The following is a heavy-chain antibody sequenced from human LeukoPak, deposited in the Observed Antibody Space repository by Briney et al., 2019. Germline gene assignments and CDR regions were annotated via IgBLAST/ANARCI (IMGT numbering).Heavy chain of an antibody. J-gene: IGHJ4*02. V-gene: IGHV3-7*01. CDR1: GLTFKNYW. CDR2: IHQDGREK. Sequence: GGSLRLSCEAYGLTFKNYWMNWVRQAPGKGLEWVANIHQDGREKCYVDSVKGRFTISRDHAKNSLYLQLNSLRTDDTAVYYCATTSSGYADYFDCWGQGTLVTVSS. D-gene: IGHD5-12*01. CDR3: ATTSSGYADYFDC.